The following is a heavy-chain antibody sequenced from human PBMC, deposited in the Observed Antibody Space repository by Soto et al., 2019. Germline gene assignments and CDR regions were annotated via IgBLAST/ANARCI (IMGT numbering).Heavy chain of an antibody. Sequence: PSETLSLTCTVSGGSISHYYWSWIRQPPGKGLEWIGYIYYSGSTNYNPSLKSRVTISEDTSMNQFSLKLNSVTAADSAVYYCARTTFGYSTSPLYYYYMDVWGKGTTVTV. V-gene: IGHV4-59*01. J-gene: IGHJ6*03. CDR3: ARTTFGYSTSPLYYYYMDV. D-gene: IGHD6-6*01. CDR1: GGSISHYY. CDR2: IYYSGST.